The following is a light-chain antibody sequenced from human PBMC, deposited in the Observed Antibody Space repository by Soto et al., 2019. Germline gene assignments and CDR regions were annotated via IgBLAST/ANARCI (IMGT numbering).Light chain of an antibody. V-gene: IGLV2-14*01. CDR3: VSYTTSASYV. J-gene: IGLJ1*01. CDR1: SSDVGNYIF. CDR2: DIN. Sequence: QSVLTQPASVSGSPGQSITISCTVTSSDVGNYIFVSWYRQHPGKAPKLMIYDINNRPSGVSNRFSGSKSGNTASLTISGLQAEDEADYYSVSYTTSASYVFGTGTKVTVL.